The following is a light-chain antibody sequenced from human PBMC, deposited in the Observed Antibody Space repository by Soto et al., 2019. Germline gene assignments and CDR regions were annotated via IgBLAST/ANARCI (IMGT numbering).Light chain of an antibody. V-gene: IGKV3-11*01. J-gene: IGKJ4*01. CDR2: DAS. CDR3: QQYNNWPLT. Sequence: EIVLTQSPATLSLSPGERATLSCRASQSVYNYLAWYQLKPGQAPRLLIYDASNRAAGIPARFGASGSATDFTLTISSLEPEDFAVYYCQQYNNWPLTFGGGTKVDIK. CDR1: QSVYNY.